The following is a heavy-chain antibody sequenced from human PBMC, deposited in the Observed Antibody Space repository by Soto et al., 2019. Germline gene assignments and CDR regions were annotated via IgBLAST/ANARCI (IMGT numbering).Heavy chain of an antibody. V-gene: IGHV3-33*01. Sequence: QVQLVESGGGVVQPGTSLRLSCAASGFDFSTYGMHWVRQPPGKGLEWVAVIWHDGSNKYYADSVKGRSTISRDNSQNTLFLQMNGLRGEDTAVYYCVRDWLEGDVSGALDDWGQGTLVTVSS. CDR1: GFDFSTYG. D-gene: IGHD5-12*01. J-gene: IGHJ4*02. CDR3: VRDWLEGDVSGALDD. CDR2: IWHDGSNK.